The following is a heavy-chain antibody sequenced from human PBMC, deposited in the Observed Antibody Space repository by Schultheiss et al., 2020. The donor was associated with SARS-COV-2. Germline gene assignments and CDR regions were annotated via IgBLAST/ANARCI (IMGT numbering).Heavy chain of an antibody. CDR2: ISSSSNTI. V-gene: IGHV3-48*02. CDR3: ARESGGGPDY. Sequence: GGSLRLSCAASGFTFSSYAMHWVRQAPGKGLEWVSYISSSSNTIKYADSVKGRFTISRDNAKNSLYLQMNSLKDEDTAVYYCARESGGGPDYWGQGTLVTVSS. D-gene: IGHD3-16*01. CDR1: GFTFSSYA. J-gene: IGHJ4*02.